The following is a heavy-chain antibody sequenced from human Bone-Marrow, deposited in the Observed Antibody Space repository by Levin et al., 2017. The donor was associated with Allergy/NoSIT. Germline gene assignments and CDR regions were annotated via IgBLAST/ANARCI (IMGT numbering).Heavy chain of an antibody. D-gene: IGHD5-18*01. CDR3: ARSDTAVDTYFFDY. V-gene: IGHV3-48*03. J-gene: IGHJ4*02. CDR1: GFSFSSYE. CDR2: ISGTGSTK. Sequence: SGGSLRLSCVVSGFSFSSYEMNWVRQAPGMGLEWVSYISGTGSTKKYADSVKGRFTISRDNSKNSLFLQLHSLRAEDTAVYYCARSDTAVDTYFFDYWGQGTLVTVSS.